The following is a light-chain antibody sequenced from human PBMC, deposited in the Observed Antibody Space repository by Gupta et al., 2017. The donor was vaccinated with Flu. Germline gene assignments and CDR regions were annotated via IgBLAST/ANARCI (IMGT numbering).Light chain of an antibody. CDR2: WAS. J-gene: IGKJ4*01. CDR3: QQYDSTPLT. CDR1: QSVLYSSNNKNY. V-gene: IGKV4-1*01. Sequence: SLGERATINCKSSQSVLYSSNNKNYLAWFQQKPGQPPKLLIYWASTRESGVPDRFSGSGFGTNFTLTISSLQAEDVAVYYCQQYDSTPLTFGGGTKVEIK.